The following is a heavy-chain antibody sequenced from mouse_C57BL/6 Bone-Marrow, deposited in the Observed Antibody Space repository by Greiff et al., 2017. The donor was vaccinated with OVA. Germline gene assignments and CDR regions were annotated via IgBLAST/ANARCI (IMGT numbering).Heavy chain of an antibody. Sequence: VQLQQSGAELVKPGASVKLSCTASGFTIKGYYMHWVKQRPEQGLEWIGRIDPGGGETKYAPKFQGKATITADTSSNTAYLQLSSLTSEDTAVYYCARRGSSGYVFAYWGQGTLVTVSA. CDR2: IDPGGGET. CDR3: ARRGSSGYVFAY. V-gene: IGHV14-2*01. J-gene: IGHJ3*01. D-gene: IGHD3-2*02. CDR1: GFTIKGYY.